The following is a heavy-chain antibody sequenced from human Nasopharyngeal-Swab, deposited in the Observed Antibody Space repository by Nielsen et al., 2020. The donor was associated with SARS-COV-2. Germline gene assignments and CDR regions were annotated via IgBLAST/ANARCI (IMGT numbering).Heavy chain of an antibody. V-gene: IGHV4-61*02. CDR2: IYTSGST. CDR1: GGSISSGSYY. D-gene: IGHD4-17*01. Sequence: SETLSLTCTVSGGSISSGSYYWSWIRQPAGKGLEWIGRIYTSGSTNYNPSLKSRVTISVDTSKNQFSLKLSSVTAADTAVYYCARGLTVTRQSYWYFDLWGRGTLVTVSS. CDR3: ARGLTVTRQSYWYFDL. J-gene: IGHJ2*01.